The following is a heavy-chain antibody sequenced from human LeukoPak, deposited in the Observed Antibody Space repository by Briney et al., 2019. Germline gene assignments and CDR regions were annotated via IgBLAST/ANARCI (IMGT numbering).Heavy chain of an antibody. V-gene: IGHV3-21*01. J-gene: IGHJ4*02. CDR2: ISSSSSCI. D-gene: IGHD6-6*01. CDR1: GFTFSSYS. CDR3: ARDAVGSS. Sequence: GGSLRLSCAASGFTFSSYSMNWVRQAPGKGLEWVSSISSSSSCIYYADSVKGRFTISRGNAKNSLYLQMNSLRAEDTAVYYCARDAVGSSWGQGTLVTVSS.